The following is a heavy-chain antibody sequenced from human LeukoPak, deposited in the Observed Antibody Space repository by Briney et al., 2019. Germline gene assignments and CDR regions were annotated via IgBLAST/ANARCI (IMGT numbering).Heavy chain of an antibody. CDR3: VREGSGYPDS. CDR2: ISSGSSII. Sequence: GGSLRLSCAASGFSFSTYNMNWVRQAPGKGLEWVSYISSGSSIIYYADSVKGRFTISRDNAKNSLYLQMNSLRDEDTAVYYCVREGSGYPDSWGQGTLVTVSS. CDR1: GFSFSTYN. J-gene: IGHJ4*02. D-gene: IGHD3-3*01. V-gene: IGHV3-48*02.